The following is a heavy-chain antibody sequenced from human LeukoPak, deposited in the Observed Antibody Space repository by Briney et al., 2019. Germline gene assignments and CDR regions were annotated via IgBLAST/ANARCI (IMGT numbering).Heavy chain of an antibody. CDR1: GYTFSNHG. Sequence: GASVKVSCKACGYTFSNHGFSWVRQAPGQGLEWMGLISAYNGNTHYAQILQGRVTMTNDTSTTTAYMELRSLSSDDTAVYYCARDIWDIVVVAAAMSGVYYYYGMDVWGQGTTVTVSS. CDR2: ISAYNGNT. CDR3: ARDIWDIVVVAAAMSGVYYYYGMDV. J-gene: IGHJ6*02. V-gene: IGHV1-18*01. D-gene: IGHD2-2*01.